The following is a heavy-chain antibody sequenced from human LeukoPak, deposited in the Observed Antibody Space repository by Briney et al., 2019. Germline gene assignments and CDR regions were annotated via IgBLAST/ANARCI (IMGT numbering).Heavy chain of an antibody. J-gene: IGHJ4*02. D-gene: IGHD3-16*01. CDR2: INQDGRQK. Sequence: GGSLRLSCGVSGLTFKTFWMSWVRQAPGKGLEWVANINQDGRQKNYVDSVKGRFTISRDNAKNLLYLEMNSLRGDDTAVYFCASGGHIDYCGQGSLVTVSS. CDR3: ASGGHIDY. V-gene: IGHV3-7*05. CDR1: GLTFKTFW.